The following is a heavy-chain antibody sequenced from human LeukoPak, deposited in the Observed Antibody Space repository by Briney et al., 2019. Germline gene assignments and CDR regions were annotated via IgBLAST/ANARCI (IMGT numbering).Heavy chain of an antibody. D-gene: IGHD6-13*01. V-gene: IGHV4-59*01. J-gene: IGHJ5*02. CDR1: GGSINSYY. CDR3: ARATAAAGHPFDP. Sequence: TSETLSLTCTVSGGSINSYYWNWIRQPPGKGLEWIGYINYSGSTNYNPSLKSRVTISVDTSKNQFSLKLSSVTAADTAVYYCARATAAAGHPFDPWGQGTLVTVSS. CDR2: INYSGST.